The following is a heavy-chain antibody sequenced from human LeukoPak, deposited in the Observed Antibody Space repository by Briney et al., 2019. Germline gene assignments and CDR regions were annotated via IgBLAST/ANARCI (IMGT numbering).Heavy chain of an antibody. Sequence: GGSLRLSCAASGFTFSGYWMTWVRQAPGKGLEWVANTDEDGSAKCYLGSVKGRFTISRDNAKNSLYLQMNSLRAEDTAVYYCARAQYCSSTSCSGYYMDVWGKGTTVTVSS. J-gene: IGHJ6*03. D-gene: IGHD2-2*01. CDR2: TDEDGSAK. CDR1: GFTFSGYW. CDR3: ARAQYCSSTSCSGYYMDV. V-gene: IGHV3-7*01.